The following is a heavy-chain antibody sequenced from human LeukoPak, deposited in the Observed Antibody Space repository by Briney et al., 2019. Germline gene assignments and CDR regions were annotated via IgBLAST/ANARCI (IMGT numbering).Heavy chain of an antibody. V-gene: IGHV1-2*06. CDR3: AREKGKIVVVPAAMRGYYYYGMDV. CDR2: INPNSGGT. D-gene: IGHD2-2*01. J-gene: IGHJ6*02. CDR1: GYTFTGYY. Sequence: ASVKVSCKASGYTFTGYYMHWVRQAPGQGLEWMGRINPNSGGTNYAQKFQGRVTMTRDTSTSTVYMELSSLRSEDTAVYYCAREKGKIVVVPAAMRGYYYYGMDVWGQGTTVTVSS.